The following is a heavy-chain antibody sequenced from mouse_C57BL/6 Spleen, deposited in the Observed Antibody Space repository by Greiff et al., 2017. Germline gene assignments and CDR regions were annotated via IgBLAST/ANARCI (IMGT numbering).Heavy chain of an antibody. Sequence: QVHVKQPGTELVKPGASVKLSCKASGYTFTSYWMHWVKQRPGRGLEWIGNINPSNGGTNYNEKFKSKATLTVDKSSSTAYMQLSSLTSEDSAVYYGAREGNHYAVDDWGQGTSVTVAS. J-gene: IGHJ4*01. CDR2: INPSNGGT. CDR3: AREGNHYAVDD. V-gene: IGHV1-53*01. D-gene: IGHD2-1*01. CDR1: GYTFTSYW.